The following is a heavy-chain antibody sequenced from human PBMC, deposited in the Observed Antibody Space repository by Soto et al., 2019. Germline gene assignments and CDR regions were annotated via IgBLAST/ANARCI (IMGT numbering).Heavy chain of an antibody. J-gene: IGHJ4*02. D-gene: IGHD4-17*01. CDR1: GYSSTSYA. V-gene: IGHV1-3*01. CDR3: ARETPYGAFDY. Sequence: ASVKVSCKAYGYSSTSYAMHRVRQAPGQRLEWMGWINAGNGNTKYSQKFQGRVTITRDTSASTAYMELSSLRSEDTAVYYCARETPYGAFDYWGQGTLVTVCS. CDR2: INAGNGNT.